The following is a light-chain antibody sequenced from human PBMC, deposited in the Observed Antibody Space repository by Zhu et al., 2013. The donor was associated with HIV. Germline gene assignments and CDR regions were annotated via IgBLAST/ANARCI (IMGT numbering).Light chain of an antibody. CDR3: QQRSNWLT. CDR2: DAS. J-gene: IGKJ4*01. Sequence: IQMTQSPSSLSASVGDRVTITCRASQGISSALAWYQQKPGKTPKLLIYDASTLESGVPSRFSGSGSGTDFTLTISSLEPEDFAFYYCQQRSNWLTFGGGTKVEIK. V-gene: IGKV1-13*02. CDR1: QGISSA.